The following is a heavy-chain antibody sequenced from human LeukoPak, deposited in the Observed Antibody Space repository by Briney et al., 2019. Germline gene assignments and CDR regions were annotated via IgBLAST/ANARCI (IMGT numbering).Heavy chain of an antibody. D-gene: IGHD3-22*01. J-gene: IGHJ4*02. V-gene: IGHV3-74*01. CDR3: ARGGRDYYDSSGYYYLFDY. CDR1: GFSISTYW. Sequence: PGGSLRLSCAASGFSISTYWIHWVRQAPGKGLVWVSRINPDGSTTYYADSVKGRITISRDNAKNTLYLQMNSLRAEDTAVYYCARGGRDYYDSSGYYYLFDYWSQGTLVTVSS. CDR2: INPDGSTT.